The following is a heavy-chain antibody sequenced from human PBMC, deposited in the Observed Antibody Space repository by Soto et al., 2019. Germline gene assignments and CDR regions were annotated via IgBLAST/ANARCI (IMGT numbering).Heavy chain of an antibody. D-gene: IGHD6-6*01. J-gene: IGHJ4*02. CDR1: GFTFTSSA. V-gene: IGHV1-58*01. CDR3: AAGFKAARYYFDY. CDR2: IVVGSGNT. Sequence: ASVKVSCKASGFTFTSSAVQWVRQARGQRLEWIGWIVVGSGNTNYAQKFQERVTITRDMSTSTAYMELSSLRSEDTAVYYCAAGFKAARYYFDYWGQGTLVTVSS.